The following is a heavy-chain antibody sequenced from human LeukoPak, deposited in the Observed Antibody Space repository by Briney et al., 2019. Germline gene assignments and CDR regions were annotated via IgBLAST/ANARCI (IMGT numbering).Heavy chain of an antibody. CDR1: GYTFTSYG. Sequence: ASVKVSCKASGYTFTSYGLSWVRQAPGQGLEWMGWISGYNGNPNYAQKLQGRVTMTTDTSTSTAYMELRSLRSDDTAVYYCARDRLEYCSSTSCPRGYFDLWGRGTLVTVSS. CDR2: ISGYNGNP. V-gene: IGHV1-18*01. CDR3: ARDRLEYCSSTSCPRGYFDL. D-gene: IGHD2-2*01. J-gene: IGHJ2*01.